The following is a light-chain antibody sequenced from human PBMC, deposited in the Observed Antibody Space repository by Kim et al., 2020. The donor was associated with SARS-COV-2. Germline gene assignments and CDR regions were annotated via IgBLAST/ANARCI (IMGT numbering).Light chain of an antibody. Sequence: SYELTQPPSVSVSPGQTASITCSGDKLGDKYACWYQQKPGQSPVVVIYQDSKRPSGIPERFSGSNSGNTATLTISGTQAIDEADYYCQAWDSSHGVFGTGTKGTVL. V-gene: IGLV3-1*01. J-gene: IGLJ1*01. CDR2: QDS. CDR1: KLGDKY. CDR3: QAWDSSHGV.